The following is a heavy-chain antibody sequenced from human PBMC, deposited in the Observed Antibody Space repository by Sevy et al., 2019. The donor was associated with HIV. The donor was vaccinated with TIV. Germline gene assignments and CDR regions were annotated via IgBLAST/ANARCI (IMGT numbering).Heavy chain of an antibody. D-gene: IGHD2-21*01. CDR3: TRVQGTISAYFYFGMDV. CDR1: GFILGDYD. CDR2: IRGKTYGGTT. Sequence: GGSLRLSCTGSGFILGDYDVSWLRQAPGKGLEWVGFIRGKTYGGTTEHAASVKGRFTISREESKSIAYLQMNSLKTEDTAVYYCTRVQGTISAYFYFGMDVWGQGTTVTVSS. J-gene: IGHJ6*02. V-gene: IGHV3-49*03.